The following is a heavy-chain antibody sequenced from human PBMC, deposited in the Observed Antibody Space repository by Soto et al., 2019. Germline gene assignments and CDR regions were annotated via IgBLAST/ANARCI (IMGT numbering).Heavy chain of an antibody. Sequence: GPEVKKPGASVKVSCKASGYTFTSYGISWVRQAPGQGLEWMGWISTYNGNPNYAQKLQGRVTMTTDTSTSTAYMELRSLRSDDTAVFYCARAPLYRYSPKIALDIWGQGTVVTVSS. V-gene: IGHV1-18*01. CDR3: ARAPLYRYSPKIALDI. CDR2: ISTYNGNP. J-gene: IGHJ3*02. CDR1: GYTFTSYG. D-gene: IGHD2-15*01.